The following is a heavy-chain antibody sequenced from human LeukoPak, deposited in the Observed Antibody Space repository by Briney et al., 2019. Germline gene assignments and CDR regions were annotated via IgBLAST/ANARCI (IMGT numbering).Heavy chain of an antibody. CDR3: AKDIRSGIQAFDI. CDR2: IWYDGSNR. V-gene: IGHV3-33*06. CDR1: GFTFSSYG. Sequence: GRSLRLSCAASGFTFSSYGMHWVRQAPGKGLEWVAVIWYDGSNRYYADSVKGRFTISRDNSKNTLYLQMNSLRAEDTAVYYCAKDIRSGIQAFDIWGQGTMVTVSS. J-gene: IGHJ3*02.